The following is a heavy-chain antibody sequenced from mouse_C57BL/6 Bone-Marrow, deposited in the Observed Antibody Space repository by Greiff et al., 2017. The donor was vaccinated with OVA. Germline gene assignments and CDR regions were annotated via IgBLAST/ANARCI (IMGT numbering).Heavy chain of an antibody. D-gene: IGHD1-1*01. CDR2: ISYDGSN. CDR3: ARDPLYYYGSRGAMDY. Sequence: EVKLVESGPGLVKPSQSLSLTCSVTGYSITSGYYWNWIRQFPGNKLEWMGYISYDGSNNYHPSLKNRISITRDTSKNQFFLKLNSVTTEDTATYYCARDPLYYYGSRGAMDYWGQGTSVTVSS. CDR1: GYSITSGYY. J-gene: IGHJ4*01. V-gene: IGHV3-6*01.